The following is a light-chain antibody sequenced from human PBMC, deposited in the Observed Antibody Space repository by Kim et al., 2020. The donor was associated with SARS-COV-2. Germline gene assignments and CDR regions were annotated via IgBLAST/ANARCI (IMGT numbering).Light chain of an antibody. CDR2: DVN. Sequence: GQSITISCTGTSNDVGADNYVSWYQQHPGTAPKLIIYDVNTRPSGFSDRFSGCKSDNTASLTISGLQAEDEANDYCSSQTSSSTVVFGGGTKVTVL. CDR3: SSQTSSSTVV. V-gene: IGLV2-14*03. CDR1: SNDVGADNY. J-gene: IGLJ2*01.